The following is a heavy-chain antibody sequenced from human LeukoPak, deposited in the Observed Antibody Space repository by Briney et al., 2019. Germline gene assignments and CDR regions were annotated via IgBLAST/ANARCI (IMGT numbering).Heavy chain of an antibody. CDR1: GFTFSSYW. D-gene: IGHD1-26*01. CDR3: ARVQWELHNFDY. V-gene: IGHV3-7*01. Sequence: GGSLRLTCAASGFTFSSYWMSWVRQAPGKGLEWVANIKQDGSEKYYVDSVKGRFTISRDNAKNSPYLQMNSLRAEDTAVYYCARVQWELHNFDYWRQGTMVTVSS. CDR2: IKQDGSEK. J-gene: IGHJ4*02.